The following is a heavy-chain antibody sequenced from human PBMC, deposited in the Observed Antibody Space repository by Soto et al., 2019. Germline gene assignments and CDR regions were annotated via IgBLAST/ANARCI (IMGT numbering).Heavy chain of an antibody. V-gene: IGHV3-30-3*01. CDR3: ARDLGGIAATGTPRLGYYGMDV. CDR2: ISYDGSNK. J-gene: IGHJ6*02. D-gene: IGHD6-13*01. CDR1: GFTFSSYA. Sequence: GGSLRLSCAASGFTFSSYAMHWVRQAPGKGLEWVAVISYDGSNKYYADSVKGRFTISRDNSKNTLYLLMNSLRAEDTAVYYCARDLGGIAATGTPRLGYYGMDVWGQGTTVTVSS.